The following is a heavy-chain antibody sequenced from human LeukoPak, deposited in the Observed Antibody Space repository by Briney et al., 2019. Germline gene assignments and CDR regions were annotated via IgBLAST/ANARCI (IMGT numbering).Heavy chain of an antibody. CDR1: GFTFSSYS. V-gene: IGHV3-23*01. CDR2: ISPSGDVT. D-gene: IGHD2-21*02. CDR3: AKGPRKVMTAIPYYFDY. J-gene: IGHJ4*02. Sequence: PGGSLRLSCAASGFTFSSYSLNWVRQAPGKGLEWVSGISPSGDVTYYADSVKGRFTISRDNSKNTLYLQMNSLRVEDTAVYYCAKGPRKVMTAIPYYFDYWGQGTLVTVSS.